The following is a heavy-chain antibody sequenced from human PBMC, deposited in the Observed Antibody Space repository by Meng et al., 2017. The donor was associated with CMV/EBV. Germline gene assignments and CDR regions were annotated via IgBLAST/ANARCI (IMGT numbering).Heavy chain of an antibody. CDR2: IRYDGSNK. Sequence: GGSLRLSCAASGFTFSSYGMHWVRQAPGKGLEWVAFIRYDGSNKYYADSVKGRFTISRDNSKNTLYLQMNSLRAEDTAVYYCARKSDLLHIYYYGMDVWGQGTTVTVSS. CDR1: GFTFSSYG. D-gene: IGHD3/OR15-3a*01. CDR3: ARKSDLLHIYYYGMDV. V-gene: IGHV3-30*02. J-gene: IGHJ6*02.